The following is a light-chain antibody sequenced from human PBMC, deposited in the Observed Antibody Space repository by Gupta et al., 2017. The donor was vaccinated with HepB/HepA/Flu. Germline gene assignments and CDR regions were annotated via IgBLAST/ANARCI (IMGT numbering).Light chain of an antibody. CDR2: AAS. Sequence: EIVLTQSPGTLSLSPGERATLSCRASQSVRDNYLAWYQQKPGQAPRLLIYAASSRATYIPDRFSGSGSGTDFTLTISRLEPEDFAVYYCQQDCVSPRTFGQGTTVEIK. J-gene: IGKJ1*01. CDR3: QQDCVSPRT. CDR1: QSVRDNY. V-gene: IGKV3-20*01.